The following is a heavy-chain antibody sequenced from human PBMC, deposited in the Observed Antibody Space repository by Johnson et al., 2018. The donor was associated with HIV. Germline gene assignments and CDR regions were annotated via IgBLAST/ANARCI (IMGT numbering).Heavy chain of an antibody. Sequence: VQLVESGGGVVQPGGSLRLSCAASGFTFSSYGMHWVRQAPGKGLEWVAVISYDGSNKYYADSMKGRFTISRDNSKNTLYLQMNSLRPQETAVYYCARTRQGAFDIWGQGTMVTVSS. CDR1: GFTFSSYG. CDR2: ISYDGSNK. V-gene: IGHV3-30*03. CDR3: ARTRQGAFDI. J-gene: IGHJ3*02.